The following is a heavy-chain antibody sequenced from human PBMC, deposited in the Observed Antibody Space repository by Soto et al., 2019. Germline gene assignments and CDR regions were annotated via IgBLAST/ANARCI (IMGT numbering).Heavy chain of an antibody. CDR2: IYDSGTT. Sequence: QMQLQQPGPGMVKPSGTLSITCAVSGGSISNKNNSWSWGRQPPGKGLEWIGGIYDSGTTNYNPSIKSLRTISVDKCKIQCSLNLRPITAADTAVYYCARGTFQGPSYNSAWSEFPFDPWSQGTLVSV. CDR1: GGSISNKNNS. V-gene: IGHV4-4*02. J-gene: IGHJ5*01. D-gene: IGHD6-19*01. CDR3: ARGTFQGPSYNSAWSEFPFDP.